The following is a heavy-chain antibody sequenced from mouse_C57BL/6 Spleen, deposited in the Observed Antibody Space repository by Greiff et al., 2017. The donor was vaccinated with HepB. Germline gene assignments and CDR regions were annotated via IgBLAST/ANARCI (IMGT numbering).Heavy chain of an antibody. CDR1: GYTFTDYY. J-gene: IGHJ2*01. CDR2: INPNNGGT. Sequence: EVQLQQSGPELVKPGASVKISCKASGYTFTDYYMNWVKQSHGKSLEWIGDINPNNGGTSYNQKFKGKATLTVDKSSSTAYMELRSLTSEDSAVYYCARSSGIVYYFDYWGQGTTLTVSS. V-gene: IGHV1-26*01. CDR3: ARSSGIVYYFDY. D-gene: IGHD1-3*01.